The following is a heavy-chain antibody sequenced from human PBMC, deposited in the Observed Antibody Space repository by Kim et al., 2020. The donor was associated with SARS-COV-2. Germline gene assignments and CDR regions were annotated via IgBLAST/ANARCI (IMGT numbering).Heavy chain of an antibody. Sequence: SVKGRSTIPRDNAKNALYLQMKSLRAEDTAVYYCAKDNLWFGELGGWFDPWGQGTLVTVSS. CDR3: AKDNLWFGELGGWFDP. J-gene: IGHJ5*02. V-gene: IGHV3-23*01. D-gene: IGHD3-10*01.